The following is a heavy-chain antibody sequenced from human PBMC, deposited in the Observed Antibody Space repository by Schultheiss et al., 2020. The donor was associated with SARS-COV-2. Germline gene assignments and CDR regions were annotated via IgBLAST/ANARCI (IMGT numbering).Heavy chain of an antibody. Sequence: LRLSCTVSGGSISSYYWSWIRQHPGKGLEWIGYIYYSGSTYYNPSLKSLVTISVDTSKNQFSLKLSSVTAADTAVYYCARVDGWGYYYYGMDVWGQGTTVTVSS. CDR2: IYYSGST. J-gene: IGHJ6*02. V-gene: IGHV4-31*01. CDR1: GGSISSYY. D-gene: IGHD5-24*01. CDR3: ARVDGWGYYYYGMDV.